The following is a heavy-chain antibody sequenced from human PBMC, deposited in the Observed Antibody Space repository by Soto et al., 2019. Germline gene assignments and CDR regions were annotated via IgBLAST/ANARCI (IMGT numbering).Heavy chain of an antibody. D-gene: IGHD3-22*01. CDR3: ARGAGYYDSSGYYYRPFDI. CDR2: IIPIFGAA. CDR1: GGTFSSYA. J-gene: IGHJ3*02. V-gene: IGHV1-69*13. Sequence: GASVKVSCKAPGGTFSSYAINWVRQAPGQGLEWMGGIIPIFGAANYAQKFQGRVTITADESTTTAYMELSSLRSEDTAVYYCARGAGYYDSSGYYYRPFDIWGQGTMVTVSS.